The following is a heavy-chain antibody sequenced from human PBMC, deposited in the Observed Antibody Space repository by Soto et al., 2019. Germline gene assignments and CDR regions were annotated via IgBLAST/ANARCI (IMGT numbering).Heavy chain of an antibody. CDR3: ARYDAFKAFDL. CDR2: ISSGSVYI. CDR1: GFTFNSYS. D-gene: IGHD1-1*01. Sequence: LRLSCAASGFTFNSYSVNWVRQAPGKGLEWVASISSGSVYIDFTDSVKGRFTISRDDVTNSVSLQMDSLRVEDTGIYYCARYDAFKAFDLWGQGTMVTV. J-gene: IGHJ3*01. V-gene: IGHV3-21*06.